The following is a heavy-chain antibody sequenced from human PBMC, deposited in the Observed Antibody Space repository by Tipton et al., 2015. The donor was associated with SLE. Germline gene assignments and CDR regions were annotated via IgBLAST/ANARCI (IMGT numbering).Heavy chain of an antibody. CDR1: GGSLSGDTYY. V-gene: IGHV4-61*02. D-gene: IGHD5-12*01. J-gene: IGHJ6*03. CDR2: IYTTGST. Sequence: TLSLTCTVSGGSLSGDTYYWSWIRQPAGEGLEWIGRIYTTGSTNYNPSLKSRVTISVDTSKNQFSLKLSSVTAADTAVYYCARGGDIVATRGWYYMDVWGKGTTVTVSS. CDR3: ARGGDIVATRGWYYMDV.